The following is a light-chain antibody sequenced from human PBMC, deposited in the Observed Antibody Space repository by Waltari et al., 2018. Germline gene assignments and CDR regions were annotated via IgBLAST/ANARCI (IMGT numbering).Light chain of an antibody. CDR3: QSADSTKTYQV. J-gene: IGLJ3*02. V-gene: IGLV3-25*03. Sequence: SYELTQAPSVSVSPGETARITCSGETLPKQYGYWYQQKAGQSPVLLIYQDTKRPSGIPERFSGSISGTTVTLTISGFQAEDESDYYCQSADSTKTYQVFGGGTKLTVL. CDR2: QDT. CDR1: TLPKQY.